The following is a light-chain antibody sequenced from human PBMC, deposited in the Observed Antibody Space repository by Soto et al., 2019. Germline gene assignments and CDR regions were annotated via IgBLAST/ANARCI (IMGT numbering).Light chain of an antibody. CDR3: QQAYSFPIT. J-gene: IGKJ5*01. CDR1: ESVTNY. Sequence: IPLTQAPSSLSASVGDSVTILCRASESVTNYLNWYQQKPGKAPKLLIYAASSLQSGVPSRFSGSGSGTDFTLTISSLQPEDFATYYCQQAYSFPITFGQGTRLEIK. V-gene: IGKV1-39*01. CDR2: AAS.